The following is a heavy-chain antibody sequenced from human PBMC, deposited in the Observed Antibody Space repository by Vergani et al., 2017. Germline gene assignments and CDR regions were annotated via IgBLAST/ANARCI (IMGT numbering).Heavy chain of an antibody. Sequence: QVQLVQSGAEVKKPGASVKVSCKASGYTFTSYYMHWVRQAPGQGLEWMGIINPSGGSTSYAQKFQGRVTMTRDTSTSTVYMELSSLRSEDTAVYYCARVSLWFGEFLIRYGMDVWGQGTTVTVSS. CDR3: ARVSLWFGEFLIRYGMDV. V-gene: IGHV1-46*01. CDR2: INPSGGST. J-gene: IGHJ6*02. D-gene: IGHD3-10*01. CDR1: GYTFTSYY.